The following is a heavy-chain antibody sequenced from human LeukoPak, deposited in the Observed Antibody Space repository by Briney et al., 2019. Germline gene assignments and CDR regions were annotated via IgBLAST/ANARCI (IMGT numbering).Heavy chain of an antibody. J-gene: IGHJ3*02. CDR1: GYTFTGYY. D-gene: IGHD3-10*01. Sequence: ASVKVSCKTSGYTFTGYYIHLLRQAPGQGLEWMAWIDPNSGGTNYAHKFQGRVTMTRDTSISTAYMEVSSLSSDDTAVYYCASGVSQTDAFDIWGQGTMVTVSS. CDR2: IDPNSGGT. CDR3: ASGVSQTDAFDI. V-gene: IGHV1-2*02.